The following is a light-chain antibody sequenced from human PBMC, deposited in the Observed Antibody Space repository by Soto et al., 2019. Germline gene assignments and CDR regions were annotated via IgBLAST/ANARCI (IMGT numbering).Light chain of an antibody. V-gene: IGKV1-39*01. CDR1: QSISTY. J-gene: IGKJ4*01. CDR2: GAS. Sequence: DIQMTQSPSSLSASIGDRITITCRASQSISTYLNWYQQRPGKAPNLLIYGASTLHNGGPSRFSGSGSATDFTLTISSLQPEDFATYYCQQSFITPPLTFGGGTKVEIK. CDR3: QQSFITPPLT.